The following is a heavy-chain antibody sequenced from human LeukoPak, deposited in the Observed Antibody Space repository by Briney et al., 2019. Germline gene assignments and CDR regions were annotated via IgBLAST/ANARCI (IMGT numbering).Heavy chain of an antibody. CDR3: ARGQGATVPQVGKNWFDP. D-gene: IGHD1-26*01. V-gene: IGHV4-59*12. Sequence: KSSETLSLTCTVSGGSISNYYWSWIRQPPGKGLEWIGYIYYSGSTNYNPSLKSRVTISVDTSKNQFSLKLISVTVADTAIYYCARGQGATVPQVGKNWFDPWGQGTRVTVSS. CDR2: IYYSGST. CDR1: GGSISNYY. J-gene: IGHJ5*02.